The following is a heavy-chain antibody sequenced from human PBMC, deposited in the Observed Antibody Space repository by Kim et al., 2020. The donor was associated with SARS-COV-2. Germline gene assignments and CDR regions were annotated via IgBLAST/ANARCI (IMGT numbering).Heavy chain of an antibody. CDR1: GFIVSSNY. V-gene: IGHV3-53*01. J-gene: IGHJ3*02. Sequence: GGSLRLSCAASGFIVSSNYMSWVRQAPGKGLEWVSVIYSGGSTYYADSVKGRFTISRDNSKNTLYLQMNSLRAEDTAVYYCARGSSYYDFWRPPGAFDIWGQGTMVTVSA. D-gene: IGHD3-3*01. CDR3: ARGSSYYDFWRPPGAFDI. CDR2: IYSGGST.